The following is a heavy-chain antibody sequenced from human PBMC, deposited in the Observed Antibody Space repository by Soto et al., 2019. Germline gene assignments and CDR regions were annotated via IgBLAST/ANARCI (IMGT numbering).Heavy chain of an antibody. J-gene: IGHJ4*02. CDR3: ARSRVGATNPYDY. Sequence: SETLSLTCTVSGGSISSYYWSWIRQPPGKGLEWIGYIYYSGSTNYNPSLKSRVTISVDTSKNQFSLKLSSVTAADTAVYYCARSRVGATNPYDYWGQGTLVTVSS. D-gene: IGHD1-26*01. CDR1: GGSISSYY. V-gene: IGHV4-59*01. CDR2: IYYSGST.